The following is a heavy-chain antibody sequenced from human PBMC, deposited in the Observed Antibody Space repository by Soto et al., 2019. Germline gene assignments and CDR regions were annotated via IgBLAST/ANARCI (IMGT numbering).Heavy chain of an antibody. CDR1: GYTFTSYG. J-gene: IGHJ6*02. V-gene: IGHV1-18*04. CDR3: ARGSGGSSAFYYYYYYGMDV. Sequence: ASVKVSCKASGYTFTSYGISWVRQAPGQGLEWMGWISAYNGNTNYAQKLQGRVTTTTDTSTSTAYMELRSLRYDDTAVYYCARGSGGSSAFYYYYYYGMDVCGQRTTVTVSS. D-gene: IGHD6-6*01. CDR2: ISAYNGNT.